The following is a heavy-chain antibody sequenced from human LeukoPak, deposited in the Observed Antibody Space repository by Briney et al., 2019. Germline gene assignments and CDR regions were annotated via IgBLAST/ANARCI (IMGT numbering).Heavy chain of an antibody. J-gene: IGHJ4*02. V-gene: IGHV5-51*01. CDR2: IHPGDSDA. D-gene: IGHD3-3*01. Sequence: GESLKISCKASGYSFTTYLIAWVRQMPGKGLEWMAIIHPGDSDARYSPSFQGQVTVSVDKSISTAYLQWSSLKASDTAMYYCARHLSLFGVVTLDYWGQGTLVTVSS. CDR1: GYSFTTYL. CDR3: ARHLSLFGVVTLDY.